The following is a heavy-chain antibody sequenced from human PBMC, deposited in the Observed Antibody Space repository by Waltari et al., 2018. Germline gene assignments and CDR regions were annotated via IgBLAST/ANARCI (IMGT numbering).Heavy chain of an antibody. CDR1: GYTFTSYD. CDR2: MNPIRCNT. D-gene: IGHD6-6*01. J-gene: IGHJ5*02. Sequence: QVQLVQSGAEVKKPGDSVKVSCKASGYTFTSYDINWVRQATGQGLEWMGWMNPIRCNTGSAAKFQARVTMTRNTSTSTAYMELSSLRSEDTAVYYCASGSSSYNWFDPWGQGTLVTVSS. CDR3: ASGSSSYNWFDP. V-gene: IGHV1-8*01.